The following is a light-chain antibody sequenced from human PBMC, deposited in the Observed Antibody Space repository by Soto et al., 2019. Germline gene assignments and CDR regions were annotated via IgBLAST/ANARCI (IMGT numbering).Light chain of an antibody. J-gene: IGLJ3*02. CDR3: SSYTTSNTLV. CDR2: EVF. Sequence: QSALTQPASVSGSPGQSITISCAGTGGDVGAYNYVSWYQQHPGKAPKLMIYEVFRRPSGISNRFSASKSGNTASLTISTLQAEDEADYYCSSYTTSNTLVFGGGTKLTVL. V-gene: IGLV2-14*01. CDR1: GGDVGAYNY.